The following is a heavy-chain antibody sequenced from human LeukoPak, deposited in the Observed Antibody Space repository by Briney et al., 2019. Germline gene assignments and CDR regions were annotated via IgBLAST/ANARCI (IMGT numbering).Heavy chain of an antibody. CDR3: ARHVRYGSGSYPQSYYYYYMDV. D-gene: IGHD3-10*01. CDR2: INHSGST. V-gene: IGHV4-34*01. J-gene: IGHJ6*03. Sequence: SETLSLTCAVYGGSFSGYYWSWIRQPPGKGLEWIGEINHSGSTNHNPSLKSRVTISVDTSKNQFSLKLSSVTAADTAVYYCARHVRYGSGSYPQSYYYYYMDVWGKGTTVTISS. CDR1: GGSFSGYY.